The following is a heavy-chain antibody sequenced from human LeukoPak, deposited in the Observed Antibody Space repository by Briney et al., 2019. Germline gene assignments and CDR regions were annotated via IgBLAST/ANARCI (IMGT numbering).Heavy chain of an antibody. D-gene: IGHD1-1*01. J-gene: IGHJ4*02. V-gene: IGHV4-30-2*01. CDR3: ARVAAATTNPRFDF. Sequence: SSETLSLTCTVSGGSISSGGYYWSWIRQPPGRGLEWIGYIYHSGYTYYNTSLKSRVTISVDGSKNQFSLKLSSVTAADTAVYYCARVAAATTNPRFDFWGQGTLVTVSS. CDR1: GGSISSGGYY. CDR2: IYHSGYT.